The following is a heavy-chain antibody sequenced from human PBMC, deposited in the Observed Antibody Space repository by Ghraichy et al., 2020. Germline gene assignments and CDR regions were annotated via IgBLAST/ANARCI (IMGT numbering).Heavy chain of an antibody. D-gene: IGHD5-18*01. Sequence: SQTLSLTCAVYGGSFSGYYWSWIRQPPGKGLEWIGEINHSGSTNYNPSLKSRVTISVDTSKNQFSLKLSSVTAADTAVYYCARGVVVLGYSYGFYYYYYMDVWGEGTTVTVSS. J-gene: IGHJ6*03. V-gene: IGHV4-34*01. CDR2: INHSGST. CDR1: GGSFSGYY. CDR3: ARGVVVLGYSYGFYYYYYMDV.